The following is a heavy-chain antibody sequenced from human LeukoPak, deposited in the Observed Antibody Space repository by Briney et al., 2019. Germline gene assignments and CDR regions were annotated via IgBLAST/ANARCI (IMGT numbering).Heavy chain of an antibody. J-gene: IGHJ6*02. CDR3: ARITMVRGVIPYYYGMDV. CDR2: ISAYNGNT. D-gene: IGHD3-10*01. Sequence: ALVKVSCKASGYTFTSYGISWVRQAPGQGLEWMGWISAYNGNTNYAQKLQGRVTMTTDTSTSTAYMELRSLRSDDTAVYYCARITMVRGVIPYYYGMDVWGQGTTVTVSS. V-gene: IGHV1-18*01. CDR1: GYTFTSYG.